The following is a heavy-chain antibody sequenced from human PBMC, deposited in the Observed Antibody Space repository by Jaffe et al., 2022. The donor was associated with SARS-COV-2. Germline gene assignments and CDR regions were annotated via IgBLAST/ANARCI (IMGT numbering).Heavy chain of an antibody. CDR1: GFTFSSYN. V-gene: IGHV3-21*01. Sequence: EVQLVESGGGLVKPGGSLRLSCAASGFTFSSYNINWVRQAPGKGLEWVSSISSRSSYIYYADSVKGRFTISRDNAKNSLYLQMNSLRAEDTAVYYCARAKGDVETARDYWGQGTLVTVSS. J-gene: IGHJ4*02. D-gene: IGHD5-18*01. CDR3: ARAKGDVETARDY. CDR2: ISSRSSYI.